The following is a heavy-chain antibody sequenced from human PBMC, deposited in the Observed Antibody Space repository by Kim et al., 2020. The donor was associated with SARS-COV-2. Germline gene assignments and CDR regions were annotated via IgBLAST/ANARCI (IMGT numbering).Heavy chain of an antibody. CDR3: ARQIGDGYNSIGFPYYFDY. D-gene: IGHD5-12*01. V-gene: IGHV4-39*01. Sequence: SETLSLTCTVSGGSISSSSYYWGWIRQPPGKGLEWIGSIYYSGSTYYNPSLKSRVTISVDTSKNQFSLKLSSVTAADTAVYYCARQIGDGYNSIGFPYYFDYWGQGTLVTVSS. J-gene: IGHJ4*02. CDR2: IYYSGST. CDR1: GGSISSSSYY.